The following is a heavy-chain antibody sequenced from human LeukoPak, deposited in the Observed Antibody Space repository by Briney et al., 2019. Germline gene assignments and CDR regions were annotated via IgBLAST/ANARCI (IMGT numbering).Heavy chain of an antibody. Sequence: GGSLRLSCAASGLTFSSYWMSWVRQAPGKGLEWGANIKQDGSEKYYVDSVKGRFTISRDNAKNSLYLQMNSLRAEDTAVYYCARSIAAAGSNWFDPWGQGTLVTVSS. CDR3: ARSIAAAGSNWFDP. J-gene: IGHJ5*02. D-gene: IGHD6-13*01. CDR1: GLTFSSYW. V-gene: IGHV3-7*03. CDR2: IKQDGSEK.